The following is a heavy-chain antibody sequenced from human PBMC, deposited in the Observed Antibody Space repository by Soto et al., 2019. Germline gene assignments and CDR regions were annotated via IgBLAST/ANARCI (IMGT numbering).Heavy chain of an antibody. V-gene: IGHV3-33*01. CDR2: IWYDGSNK. CDR1: GFTFSSYG. D-gene: IGHD6-13*01. CDR3: ARGPYSSSRYGDY. J-gene: IGHJ4*02. Sequence: QVQLVESGGGVVQPGRSLRLSCAASGFTFSSYGMHWVRQAPGKGLEWVAVIWYDGSNKYYADSVKGRFTISRDNSKNPLYLQMNSLRAEDTAVYYCARGPYSSSRYGDYWGQGTLVTVSS.